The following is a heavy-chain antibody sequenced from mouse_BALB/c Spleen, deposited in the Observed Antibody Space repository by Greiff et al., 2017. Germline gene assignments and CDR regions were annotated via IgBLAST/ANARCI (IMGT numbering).Heavy chain of an antibody. CDR2: IDPSDSYT. CDR3: ARRGDSAWFAY. Sequence: QVQLKQPGAELVKPGASVKLSCKASGYTFTSYWMHWVKQRPGQGLEWIGEIDPSDSYTNYNQKFKGKATLTVDKSSSTAYMQLSSLTSEDSAVYYCARRGDSAWFAYWGQGTLVTVSA. V-gene: IGHV1-69*02. J-gene: IGHJ3*01. CDR1: GYTFTSYW.